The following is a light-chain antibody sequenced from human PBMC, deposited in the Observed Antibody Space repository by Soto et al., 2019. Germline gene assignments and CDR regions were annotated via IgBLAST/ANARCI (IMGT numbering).Light chain of an antibody. Sequence: EIVLTQSLATLSSFPGDIVTLSFRASQYINTRLAWYQHRPGQAPRLLIYQTSLRAAGIPARFSASGSGTDFTLTISDVQPEDFALYYCHQRQSWPRTFGQGTKVDIK. CDR3: HQRQSWPRT. J-gene: IGKJ1*01. CDR1: QYINTR. V-gene: IGKV3-11*01. CDR2: QTS.